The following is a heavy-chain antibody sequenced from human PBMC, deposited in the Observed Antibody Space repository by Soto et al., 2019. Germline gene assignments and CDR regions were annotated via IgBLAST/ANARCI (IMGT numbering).Heavy chain of an antibody. CDR1: GGTFSRDA. J-gene: IGHJ4*02. CDR3: ARAREMVTETTLGNFDY. V-gene: IGHV1-69*06. D-gene: IGHD2-21*02. Sequence: QVQLVQSGAEVKRPGSSVKVSCTASGGTFSRDAITWVRQAPGQGLEWMGGIIPIFRTANYAQKFKGRVTITADKSRTKAFMELSSLRSEDTAVYYCARAREMVTETTLGNFDYWGQGTLVTVSS. CDR2: IIPIFRTA.